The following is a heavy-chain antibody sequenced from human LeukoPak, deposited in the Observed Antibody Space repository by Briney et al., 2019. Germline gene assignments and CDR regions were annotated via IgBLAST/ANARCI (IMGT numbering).Heavy chain of an antibody. D-gene: IGHD1-26*01. CDR2: IDTGDNT. J-gene: IGHJ4*02. V-gene: IGHV3-64*01. Sequence: GGSLRLSCTTSGFTFSRFSMDWVRQAPGKGLEYVSGIDTGDNTYYERSVKGRFTISRDNSKNTLYLQMDSLRPEDMGLFYCARRVTYSGAYDYWGQGTLVTVSA. CDR1: GFTFSRFS. CDR3: ARRVTYSGAYDY.